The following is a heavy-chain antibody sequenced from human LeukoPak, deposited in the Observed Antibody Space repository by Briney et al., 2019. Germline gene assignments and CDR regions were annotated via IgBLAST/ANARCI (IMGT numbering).Heavy chain of an antibody. CDR3: ARERDCRSTSCLDAFDI. V-gene: IGHV3-11*06. J-gene: IGHJ3*02. CDR2: ISSSSSYT. CDR1: GFTFSDYY. Sequence: PGGSLRLSCAASGFTFSDYYMSWIRQAPGKGLEWISYISSSSSYTTYADSVRGRFTISRDNAKNSLYVQMNHLRAEDTAVYYCARERDCRSTSCLDAFDIWGQGTMVTVSS. D-gene: IGHD2-2*01.